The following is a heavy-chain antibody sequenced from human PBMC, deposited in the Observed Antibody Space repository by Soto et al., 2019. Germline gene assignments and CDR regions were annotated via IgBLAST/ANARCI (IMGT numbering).Heavy chain of an antibody. D-gene: IGHD3-3*01. CDR2: ISYDGSNK. Sequence: QVQLVESGGGVVQPGRSLRLSCAASGFTFSSYGMHWVRQAPGKGLEWVAVISYDGSNKYYADSVKGRFTISRDNSKNTLYLQMNSLRAEDTAVYYCAKDLDDFWSGYYEMFRPIDYWGQGTLVTVSS. CDR3: AKDLDDFWSGYYEMFRPIDY. J-gene: IGHJ4*02. CDR1: GFTFSSYG. V-gene: IGHV3-30*18.